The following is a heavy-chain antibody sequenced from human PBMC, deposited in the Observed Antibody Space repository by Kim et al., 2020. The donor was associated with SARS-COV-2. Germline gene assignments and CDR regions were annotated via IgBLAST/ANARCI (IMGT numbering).Heavy chain of an antibody. Sequence: NYYVDSVKGRFTLSRDNAKNSLYLQMNSLRAEDTAVYYCARSGYTYGFDYWGQGTLVTVSS. V-gene: IGHV3-7*01. CDR2: N. CDR3: ARSGYTYGFDY. D-gene: IGHD5-18*01. J-gene: IGHJ4*02.